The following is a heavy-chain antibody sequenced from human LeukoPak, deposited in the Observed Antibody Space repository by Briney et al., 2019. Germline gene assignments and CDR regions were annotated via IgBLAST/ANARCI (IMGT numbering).Heavy chain of an antibody. CDR2: ISSSSSYI. CDR3: ARDPGSGYEEHFDY. D-gene: IGHD5-12*01. V-gene: IGHV3-21*04. CDR1: GFTFGDYA. J-gene: IGHJ4*02. Sequence: GGSLRLSCTASGFTFGDYAMNWVRQAPGKGLEWVSSISSSSSYIYYADSVKGRFTISRDNAKNSLYLQMNSLRAEDTAVYYCARDPGSGYEEHFDYWGQGTLVTVSS.